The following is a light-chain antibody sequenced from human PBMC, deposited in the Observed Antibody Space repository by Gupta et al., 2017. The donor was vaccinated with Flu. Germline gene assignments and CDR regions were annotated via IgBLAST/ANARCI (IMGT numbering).Light chain of an antibody. V-gene: IGLV3-25*02. CDR3: QSADTSAIWV. Sequence: SYELTQPPSVSVSPGQTARITCSGDALPKQYAYWYRQKPGQAPMVVIYKDSERPSGIPERFSGSSSGTTVTLTISGVQAEDEADYYCQSADTSAIWVFGGGTKLTVL. CDR1: ALPKQY. J-gene: IGLJ3*02. CDR2: KDS.